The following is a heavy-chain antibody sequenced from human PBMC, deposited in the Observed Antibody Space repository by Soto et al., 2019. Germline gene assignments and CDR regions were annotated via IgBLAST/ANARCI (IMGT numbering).Heavy chain of an antibody. J-gene: IGHJ4*02. V-gene: IGHV3-21*01. CDR2: ISSTSTYI. D-gene: IGHD6-13*01. CDR3: ARAREGAAVPFDY. CDR1: GFTFSGYT. Sequence: EVQLVESGGGLVQPGGSLRLSCAASGFTFSGYTMNWVRQAPGKGLEWVSSISSTSTYIYYADSVKGRFTISRDTAKNSLYLQVNSLRAEDTAIYYCARAREGAAVPFDYWGQGTLVTVSS.